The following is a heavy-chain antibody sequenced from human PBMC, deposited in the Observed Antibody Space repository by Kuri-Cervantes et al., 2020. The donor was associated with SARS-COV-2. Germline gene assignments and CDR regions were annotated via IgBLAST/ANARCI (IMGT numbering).Heavy chain of an antibody. V-gene: IGHV3-74*01. CDR2: LTNDGSDA. J-gene: IGHJ4*02. CDR3: ARDSMITRDFDY. Sequence: GESLKISCVASGFTFSSYWMHWVRQAPGKGLVWVSRLTNDGSDAIFADSVKGRFTISRDNAKNMLYLYMNSLRADDTAVYYCARDSMITRDFDYWGQGTLVTVSS. CDR1: GFTFSSYW. D-gene: IGHD3-16*01.